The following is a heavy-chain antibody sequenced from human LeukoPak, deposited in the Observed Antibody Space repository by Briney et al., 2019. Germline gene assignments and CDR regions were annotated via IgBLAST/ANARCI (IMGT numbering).Heavy chain of an antibody. CDR2: IGTAGDT. V-gene: IGHV3-13*01. CDR3: ARDRPDYGAERFAY. J-gene: IGHJ4*02. CDR1: GFTFSNYD. D-gene: IGHD4-17*01. Sequence: GGSLRLSCAASGFTFSNYDMHWVRQATGKGLEWVSGIGTAGDTYYPESVKGRFTISRENAKNSLYLQMNSLRAEDTAVYYCARDRPDYGAERFAYWGQGTLVTVSS.